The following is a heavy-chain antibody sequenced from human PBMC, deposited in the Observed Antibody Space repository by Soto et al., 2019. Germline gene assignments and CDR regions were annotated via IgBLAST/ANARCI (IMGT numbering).Heavy chain of an antibody. Sequence: QVQLVQSGAEVKKPGSSVKVSCKASGGTFSSYTISWVRQAPGQGLEWMGRIIPILGIANYAQKFQGRVTIISDKSTRTADMELRSLTSEDTSVYYCARATLYCSGGSGYSVVYYDGMDVWGQGPTVTVSS. J-gene: IGHJ6*02. CDR3: ARATLYCSGGSGYSVVYYDGMDV. V-gene: IGHV1-69*02. CDR1: GGTFSSYT. D-gene: IGHD2-15*01. CDR2: IIPILGIA.